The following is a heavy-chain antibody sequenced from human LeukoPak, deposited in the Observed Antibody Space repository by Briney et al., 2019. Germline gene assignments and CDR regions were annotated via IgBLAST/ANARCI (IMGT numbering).Heavy chain of an antibody. Sequence: GRSLRLSCAASGFTFSSYAMLWVRQAPGKGLEWVAVISYDGSNKYYADSVKGRFTISRDNSKNTLYLQMNSLRAEDTAVYYCARDTAMVSYRGYYFDYWGQGTLVTVSS. CDR3: ARDTAMVSYRGYYFDY. J-gene: IGHJ4*02. D-gene: IGHD5-18*01. CDR2: ISYDGSNK. CDR1: GFTFSSYA. V-gene: IGHV3-30*04.